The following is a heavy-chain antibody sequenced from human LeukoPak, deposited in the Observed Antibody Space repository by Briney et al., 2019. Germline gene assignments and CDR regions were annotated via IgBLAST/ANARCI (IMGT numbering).Heavy chain of an antibody. V-gene: IGHV3-74*01. Sequence: PGGSLRLSCAGSGFTFIRHWMHWVRQAPGKGLVWVSRISLDGSTTLYSDPVKGRFTISRDNAKNTLYLQMNSLRAEDTALYYCARDVAVAGANNWFDPWGQGTLVTVSS. CDR2: ISLDGSTT. J-gene: IGHJ5*02. CDR1: GFTFIRHW. D-gene: IGHD6-19*01. CDR3: ARDVAVAGANNWFDP.